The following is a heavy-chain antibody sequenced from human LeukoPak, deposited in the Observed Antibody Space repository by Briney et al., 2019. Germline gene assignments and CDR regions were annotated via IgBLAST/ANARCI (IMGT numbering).Heavy chain of an antibody. Sequence: GGPLRLPCKVSGLTFRIFWMHGARKAPGQGLVWVSRINTAGSTVYADPVKGRFTISRDNAKNMVYLQMNSLRAEDTAVYYCASFRDTDNWGRGTMVTVSS. CDR2: INTAGST. CDR3: ASFRDTDN. CDR1: GLTFRIFW. J-gene: IGHJ3*01. D-gene: IGHD2-21*01. V-gene: IGHV3-74*01.